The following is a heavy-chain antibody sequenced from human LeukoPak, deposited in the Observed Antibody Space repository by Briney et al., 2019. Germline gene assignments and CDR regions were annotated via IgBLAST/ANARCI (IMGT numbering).Heavy chain of an antibody. CDR2: ISAYNGNT. J-gene: IGHJ4*02. CDR3: ARDLYTMVRGVTSPIPFDY. Sequence: ASVKVPCKASGYTFTSYGISWVRQAPGQGLEWMGWISAYNGNTNYAQKLQGRVTMTTDTSTSTAYMELRSLRSDDTAVYYCARDLYTMVRGVTSPIPFDYWGQGTLVTVSS. D-gene: IGHD3-10*01. V-gene: IGHV1-18*01. CDR1: GYTFTSYG.